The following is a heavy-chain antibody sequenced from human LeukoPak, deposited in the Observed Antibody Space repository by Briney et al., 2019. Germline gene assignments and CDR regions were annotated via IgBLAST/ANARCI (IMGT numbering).Heavy chain of an antibody. Sequence: GASVTVSFKASGYTFTRHYIHWVRQGPGQGLEWRGWSNPNNGGKRYGQKFQGRVSVTRDTSISTPYMEVSRLTSDDTALYYCARDRVPFYSSTFKDYYLQYGLDVWGQGTTVTVSS. V-gene: IGHV1-2*02. J-gene: IGHJ6*02. CDR1: GYTFTRHY. CDR2: SNPNNGGK. D-gene: IGHD6-13*01. CDR3: ARDRVPFYSSTFKDYYLQYGLDV.